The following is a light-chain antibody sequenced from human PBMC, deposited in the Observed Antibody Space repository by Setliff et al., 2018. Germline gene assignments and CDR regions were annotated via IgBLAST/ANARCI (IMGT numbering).Light chain of an antibody. V-gene: IGLV2-23*02. Sequence: QSALTQPASVSGSPGQSITVSCTGTSSDVGTYNLVSWYQQHPGKAPKLLIYEVTRRPSGVSDRFSGSKSGNTASLTISGLQAEDEADYYCQSYAGGLGGYVFGGGTKVTVL. CDR2: EVT. CDR3: QSYAGGLGGYV. CDR1: SSDVGTYNL. J-gene: IGLJ1*01.